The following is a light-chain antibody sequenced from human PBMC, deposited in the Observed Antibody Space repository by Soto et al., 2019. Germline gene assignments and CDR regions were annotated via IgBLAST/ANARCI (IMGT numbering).Light chain of an antibody. CDR1: QRVSSSS. CDR3: QQYDSSPKT. Sequence: EIVLTQSPATLSFSPGERATLSCRASQRVSSSSLAWYQHKPGQSPRLLIFGVSSRATDVPDRFSGSGSGTDFTLTINRLEPEDFAVYYCQQYDSSPKTFGQGTKVDIK. V-gene: IGKV3-20*01. J-gene: IGKJ1*01. CDR2: GVS.